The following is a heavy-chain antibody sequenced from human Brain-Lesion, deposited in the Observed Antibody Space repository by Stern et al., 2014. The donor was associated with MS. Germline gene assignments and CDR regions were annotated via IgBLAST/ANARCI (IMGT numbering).Heavy chain of an antibody. CDR2: IHYSGGR. CDR1: GDSISSGGYY. V-gene: IGHV4-31*03. J-gene: IGHJ5*02. D-gene: IGHD5-18*01. CDR3: ARDWSGSSIHLAPAYGGHIRFDP. Sequence: VQLVESGPGLVKPSQTLSLTCTVSGDSISSGGYYFSLIRPHPGEGLEWIGYIHYSGGRYYNPSLKSRVSISLDPSKNQFSLRLSSVTAADTAVYYCARDWSGSSIHLAPAYGGHIRFDPWGQGTLVTVSS.